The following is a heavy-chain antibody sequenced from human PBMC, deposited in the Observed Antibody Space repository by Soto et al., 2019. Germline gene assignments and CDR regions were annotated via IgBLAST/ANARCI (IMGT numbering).Heavy chain of an antibody. Sequence: ASVKVSCKASGYTFTSYDINWVRQATGQGLEWMGWMNPNSGNTGYAQKFQGRVTITRNTSISTAYMELSSLRSEDTAVYYCASSAAAGISGDPWGQGTLVTVSS. V-gene: IGHV1-8*01. CDR2: MNPNSGNT. CDR3: ASSAAAGISGDP. CDR1: GYTFTSYD. D-gene: IGHD6-13*01. J-gene: IGHJ5*02.